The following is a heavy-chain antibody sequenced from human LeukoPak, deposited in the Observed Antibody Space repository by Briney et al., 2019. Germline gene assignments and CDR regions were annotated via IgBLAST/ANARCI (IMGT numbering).Heavy chain of an antibody. J-gene: IGHJ4*02. Sequence: GGSLRLSCAASGFTVSSNYMSWVRQAPGKGLEGVSTASYYVGKQYHADSVRGRFTVSRDNSRNTVSLQMSSLRVEDTGIYYCAKAGIGADGAGFLCEYWGQGTLVTVSS. CDR3: AKAGIGADGAGFLCEY. CDR2: SYYVGKQ. D-gene: IGHD1-1*01. V-gene: IGHV3-53*01. CDR1: GFTVSSNY.